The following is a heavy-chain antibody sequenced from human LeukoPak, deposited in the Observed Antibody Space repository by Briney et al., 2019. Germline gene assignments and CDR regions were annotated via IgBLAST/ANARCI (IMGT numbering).Heavy chain of an antibody. Sequence: ASVKVSCKASGYTFTSYGISWVRQAPGQGLEWMGWISAYNGNTNYAQKLQGRVTMTTDTSTSIAYMELRSLRSDDTAVYYCAVQPVLRYFDWLENYYYYGMDVWGQGTTVTVSS. V-gene: IGHV1-18*01. CDR2: ISAYNGNT. D-gene: IGHD3-9*01. CDR1: GYTFTSYG. J-gene: IGHJ6*02. CDR3: AVQPVLRYFDWLENYYYYGMDV.